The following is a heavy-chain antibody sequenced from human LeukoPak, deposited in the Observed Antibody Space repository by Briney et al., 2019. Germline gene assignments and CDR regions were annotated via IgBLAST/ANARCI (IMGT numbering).Heavy chain of an antibody. CDR3: ASDSGGRRDAFNI. Sequence: SETLSLTCTVSGYSISNGYYWGWIRQPPGKGLEWVGSIYHRGSTYYNPSLRSRVTISADTSKNQFSLRLSSVTAADTAVYYCASDSGGRRDAFNIWGQGTMVTVSS. J-gene: IGHJ3*02. CDR1: GYSISNGYY. V-gene: IGHV4-38-2*02. CDR2: IYHRGST. D-gene: IGHD2-8*02.